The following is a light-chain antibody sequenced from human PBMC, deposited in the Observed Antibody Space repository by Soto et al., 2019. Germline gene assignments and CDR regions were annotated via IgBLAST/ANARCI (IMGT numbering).Light chain of an antibody. Sequence: EIVLTQSPGTLSLSPGESATLSCRASQSVSNTYFAWYQKRPGQGPRLLIYGVSTRASGIPDRFSGSGSGTDFTLSITRLEPEDFAVYYCQQYGSSPYTFGQGTKLEIK. CDR3: QQYGSSPYT. J-gene: IGKJ2*01. V-gene: IGKV3-20*01. CDR2: GVS. CDR1: QSVSNTY.